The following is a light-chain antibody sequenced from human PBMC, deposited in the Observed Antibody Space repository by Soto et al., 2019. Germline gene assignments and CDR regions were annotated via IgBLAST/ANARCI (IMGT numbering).Light chain of an antibody. J-gene: IGKJ1*01. V-gene: IGKV1-39*01. CDR2: AAS. Sequence: DIQMTQSPSSLSAAVGDRVTITCRARQSIMRFLNWYQHKPGKAPKLLMYAASSLQSGVPSRFSGSGSETDFTLIISSFQPEDFGTYYCQQTYRTPHTFGQGTKVEIK. CDR1: QSIMRF. CDR3: QQTYRTPHT.